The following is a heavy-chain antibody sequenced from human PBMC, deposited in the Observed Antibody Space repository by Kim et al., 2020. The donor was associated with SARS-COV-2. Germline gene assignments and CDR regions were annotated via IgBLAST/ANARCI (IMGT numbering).Heavy chain of an antibody. V-gene: IGHV4-34*01. Sequence: SETLSLTCAVYGGSFSGYYWSWIRQPPGKGLEWIGEINHSGSTNYNPSLKSRVTISVDTSKNQFSLKLSSVTAADTAVYYCARVGYCSSTSCLPPSGDYWGQGTLVTVSS. CDR1: GGSFSGYY. D-gene: IGHD2-2*01. J-gene: IGHJ4*02. CDR3: ARVGYCSSTSCLPPSGDY. CDR2: INHSGST.